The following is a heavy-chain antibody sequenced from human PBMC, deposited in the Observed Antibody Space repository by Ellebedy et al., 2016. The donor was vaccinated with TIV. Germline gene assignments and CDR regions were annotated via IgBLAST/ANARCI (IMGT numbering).Heavy chain of an antibody. J-gene: IGHJ4*02. V-gene: IGHV3-21*01. CDR3: ARVTNGGYFRFDC. CDR1: GFTLGDYS. CDR2: ISSSSSYI. D-gene: IGHD2-8*01. Sequence: PGGSLRLSCAASGFTLGDYSMNWVRQAPGKGLEWVSSISSSSSYIYYADSVKGRFTISRDNAKNSLHLQMNSLRAEDTAVYYCARVTNGGYFRFDCWGQGTLVTVSS.